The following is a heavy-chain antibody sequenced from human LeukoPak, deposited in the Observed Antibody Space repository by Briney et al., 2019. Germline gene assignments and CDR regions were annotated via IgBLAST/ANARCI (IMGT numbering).Heavy chain of an antibody. CDR3: ARTRVPAPNFDY. CDR1: GGSISSYY. CDR2: MYYSGST. V-gene: IGHV4-59*01. J-gene: IGHJ4*02. D-gene: IGHD2-2*01. Sequence: SETLSLTCTVSGGSISSYYWSWIRQPPGKGLEWIGYMYYSGSTNYNPSLKSRVTISVDTSKNQFSLKLSSVTAADTAVYHCARTRVPAPNFDYWGQGTLVTVSS.